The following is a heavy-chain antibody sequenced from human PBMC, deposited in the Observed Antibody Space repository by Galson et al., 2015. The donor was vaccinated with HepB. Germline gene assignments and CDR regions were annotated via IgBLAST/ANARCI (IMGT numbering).Heavy chain of an antibody. V-gene: IGHV6-1*01. CDR2: TYYRSKWNN. D-gene: IGHD5-24*01. CDR1: GDSVSSNSSL. CDR3: ARVLRLRKGYKSPFDY. Sequence: CAISGDSVSSNSSLWNWIRQSPSRGLEWLGRTYYRSKWNNDNDVSVKSRISITSDTSKNHFSLQLNSVTPEDTDVYFCARVLRLRKGYKSPFDYWGQGTLVTVSS. J-gene: IGHJ4*02.